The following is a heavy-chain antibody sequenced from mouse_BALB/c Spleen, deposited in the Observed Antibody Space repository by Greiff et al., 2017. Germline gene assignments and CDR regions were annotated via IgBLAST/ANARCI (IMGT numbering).Heavy chain of an antibody. CDR1: GYSITSDYA. CDR2: ISYSGST. D-gene: IGHD2-14*01. V-gene: IGHV3-2*02. J-gene: IGHJ3*01. CDR3: ANGYYRVRREAFAY. Sequence: EVKLMESGPGLVKPSQSLSLTCTVTGYSITSDYAWNWIRQFPGNKLEWMGYISYSGSTSYNPSLKSRISITRDTSKNQFFLQLNSVTTEDTATYYCANGYYRVRREAFAYWGQGTLVTVSA.